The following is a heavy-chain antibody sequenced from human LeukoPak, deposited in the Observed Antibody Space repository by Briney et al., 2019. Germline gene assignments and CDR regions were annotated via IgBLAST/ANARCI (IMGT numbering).Heavy chain of an antibody. V-gene: IGHV1-46*01. J-gene: IGHJ4*02. CDR2: INPSGGST. CDR3: ARDPGSNYGSAFDY. CDR1: GYTFTSYY. Sequence: ASVKVSCKASGYTFTSYYMQWVPQAPGQGLEWMGIINPSGGSTSYAQKFQGRVTMTRDTSTSTVYKELSSLRSEDTAVYYCARDPGSNYGSAFDYWGQGTLVTVSS. D-gene: IGHD4-11*01.